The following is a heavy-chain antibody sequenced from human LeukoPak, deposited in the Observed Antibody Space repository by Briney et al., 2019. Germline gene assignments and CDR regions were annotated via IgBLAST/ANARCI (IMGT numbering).Heavy chain of an antibody. CDR3: ARRHYGDYVDY. V-gene: IGHV4-59*11. D-gene: IGHD4-17*01. CDR1: GVSITSHY. Sequence: PSETLSLTCTVSGVSITSHYWTWIRRPPGRGLEWIGYTYYSGSPNYNPSLKSRVTISVDTSKNQFSLKMDSMTAADTAVYYCARRHYGDYVDYWGQGTLVTVSS. CDR2: TYYSGSP. J-gene: IGHJ4*02.